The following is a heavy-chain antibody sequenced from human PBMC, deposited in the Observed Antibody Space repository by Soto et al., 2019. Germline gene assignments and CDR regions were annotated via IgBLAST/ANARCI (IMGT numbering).Heavy chain of an antibody. CDR3: ARTGHYDILTADY. Sequence: NPSETLSLTCTVSGGSISSYYWSWIRQPPGKGLEWIGYIYYSGSTNYNPSLKSRVTISVDTSKNQFSLKLSSVTAADTAVYYCARTGHYDILTADYWGQGTLVTVSS. V-gene: IGHV4-59*01. D-gene: IGHD3-9*01. CDR2: IYYSGST. CDR1: GGSISSYY. J-gene: IGHJ4*02.